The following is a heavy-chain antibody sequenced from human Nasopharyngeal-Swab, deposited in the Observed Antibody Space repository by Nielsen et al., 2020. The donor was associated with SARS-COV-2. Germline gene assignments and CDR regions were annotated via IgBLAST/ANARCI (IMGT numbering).Heavy chain of an antibody. CDR2: IYYSGST. D-gene: IGHD3-3*01. J-gene: IGHJ4*02. Sequence: RQAPGKGLEWIGSIYYSGSTYYSPSLKSRVTISVDTSKNQFSLKLSSVTAADTAVYYCASRLWSAYYVDYWGQGTLVTVSS. CDR3: ASRLWSAYYVDY. V-gene: IGHV4-39*01.